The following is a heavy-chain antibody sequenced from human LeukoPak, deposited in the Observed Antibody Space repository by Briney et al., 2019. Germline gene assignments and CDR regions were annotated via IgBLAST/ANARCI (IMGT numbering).Heavy chain of an antibody. CDR2: IYHSGST. V-gene: IGHV4-30-2*01. Sequence: PSQTLSLTCAVSGGSISGGGYSWSWIRQPPGKGLEWIGYIYHSGSTYYNPSLKSRVTISVDRSKNQFSLKLSSVTAADTAVYYCARITGYDSPWFDPWGQGTLVTVSS. CDR1: GGSISGGGYS. J-gene: IGHJ5*02. D-gene: IGHD5-12*01. CDR3: ARITGYDSPWFDP.